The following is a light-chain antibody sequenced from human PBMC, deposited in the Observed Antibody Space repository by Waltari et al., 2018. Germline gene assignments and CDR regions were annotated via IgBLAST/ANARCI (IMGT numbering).Light chain of an antibody. CDR1: SSNIGNNF. Sequence: QSVLTQPPSVSAAPGQKVTISCSGSSSNIGNNFVSWYQQLPGTAPKLLIYENANRPSGIPDRFSGSKSGTSATLGITGLQTGDEADYYCGTWDSSLSAGVFGGGTKVTVL. V-gene: IGLV1-51*01. CDR3: GTWDSSLSAGV. J-gene: IGLJ2*01. CDR2: ENA.